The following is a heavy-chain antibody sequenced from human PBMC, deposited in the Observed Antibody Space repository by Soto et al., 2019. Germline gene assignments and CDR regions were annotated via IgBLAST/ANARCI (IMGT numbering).Heavy chain of an antibody. CDR2: ISYDGSNK. D-gene: IGHD6-13*01. V-gene: IGHV3-30-3*01. CDR3: ARELDSSSWGAGYYYGMDV. J-gene: IGHJ6*02. Sequence: PGGSLRLSCAASGFTFSSYAMHWVRQAPGKGLEWVAVISYDGSNKYYADSVKGRFTISRDNSKNTLYLQMNSLRAEDTAVYYCARELDSSSWGAGYYYGMDVWGQGTTVTVS. CDR1: GFTFSSYA.